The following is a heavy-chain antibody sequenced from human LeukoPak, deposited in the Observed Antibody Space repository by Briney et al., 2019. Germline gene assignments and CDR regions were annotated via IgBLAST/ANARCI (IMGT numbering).Heavy chain of an antibody. D-gene: IGHD2-21*02. V-gene: IGHV4-39*01. Sequence: SETLSLTCTVSGGSISSSSYYWGWIRQPPGKGLEWIGSIYYSGSTYYNPSLKSRVTISVDTSTNQFSLKLSSVTAADTAVYYCARVTRYYFDYWGQGTLVTVSS. CDR2: IYYSGST. CDR3: ARVTRYYFDY. J-gene: IGHJ4*02. CDR1: GGSISSSSYY.